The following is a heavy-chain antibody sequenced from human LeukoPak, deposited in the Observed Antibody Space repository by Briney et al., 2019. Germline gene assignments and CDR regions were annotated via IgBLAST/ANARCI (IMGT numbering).Heavy chain of an antibody. Sequence: GGSLRLSCAASGFTFSSYSMNWVRQAPGKGLEWVSVISSGGGTYYADYVKGRFTISRDNSRNTLYLQMNSLRAEDTAIYYCARSIFDYVWGSYRYWGQGTLVTVSS. CDR2: ISSGGGT. J-gene: IGHJ4*02. CDR3: ARSIFDYVWGSYRY. CDR1: GFTFSSYS. D-gene: IGHD3-16*02. V-gene: IGHV3-66*01.